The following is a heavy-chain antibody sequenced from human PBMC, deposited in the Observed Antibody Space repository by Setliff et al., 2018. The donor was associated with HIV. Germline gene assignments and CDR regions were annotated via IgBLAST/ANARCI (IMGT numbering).Heavy chain of an antibody. J-gene: IGHJ4*02. CDR1: GYAFTGHF. CDR3: VKADVLLCDF. V-gene: IGHV1-2*02. CDR2: IDPNTGDT. D-gene: IGHD3-16*01. Sequence: ASVKVSCKTSGYAFTGHFLHWVRQAPGQGLEWMGYIDPNTGDTNYAQKFQGRVTFSTDTSVSTAYVELERLSSDDTAIYYCVKADVLLCDFWGPGTLVTVSS.